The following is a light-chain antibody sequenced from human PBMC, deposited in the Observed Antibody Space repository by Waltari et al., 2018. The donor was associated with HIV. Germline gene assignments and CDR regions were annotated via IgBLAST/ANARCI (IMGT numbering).Light chain of an antibody. CDR3: QQYYSTPLT. J-gene: IGKJ4*01. V-gene: IGKV4-1*01. CDR1: QSVLFSSNNKNY. CDR2: WAS. Sequence: DIVMNQSPDPLAVSLGERATINCKSSQSVLFSSNNKNYLAWYQQKPGQPPKLLLYWASTRESAVPDRFSGSGSGADFTLTISSLQAEDVAVYYCQQYYSTPLTFGGGTKVEIK.